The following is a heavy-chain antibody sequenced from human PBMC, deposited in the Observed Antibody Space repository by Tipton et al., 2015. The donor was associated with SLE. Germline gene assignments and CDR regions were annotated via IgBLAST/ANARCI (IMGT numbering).Heavy chain of an antibody. CDR1: GLTFGSYG. CDR2: IWYDGSNK. Sequence: SLRLSCAASGLTFGSYGMHWVRRAPGKGMEWVAVIWYDGSNKYYADSVKGQFTISRDTSKNTLYLQMNSLRAEDTAVYYCARDSLTPGISTPFDYWGQGTLVTVSS. D-gene: IGHD2-2*01. J-gene: IGHJ4*02. CDR3: ARDSLTPGISTPFDY. V-gene: IGHV3-33*08.